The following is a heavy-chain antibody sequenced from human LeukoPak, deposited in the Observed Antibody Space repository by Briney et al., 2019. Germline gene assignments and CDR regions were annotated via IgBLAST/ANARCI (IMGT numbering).Heavy chain of an antibody. CDR3: AREERESGGWDV. CDR1: RFTFSNYW. Sequence: GGSLRLSCAASRFTFSNYWLSWVRQAPGKGLEWVANIKQDGSEKNYVGSVKGRFTISRDNAKNSLYLQMNSLRVEDTAVYYCAREERESGGWDVWGQGTTVTVSS. CDR2: IKQDGSEK. J-gene: IGHJ6*02. V-gene: IGHV3-7*04. D-gene: IGHD1-1*01.